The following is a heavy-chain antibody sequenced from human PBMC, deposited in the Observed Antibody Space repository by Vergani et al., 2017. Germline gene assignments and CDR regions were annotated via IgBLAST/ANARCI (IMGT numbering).Heavy chain of an antibody. Sequence: EVQLVESGGGLVQPGGSLRLSCAASGFTFSSYSMNWVRQAPGKGLEWVSYISSSSSTIYYADSVKGRFTISRDNSKNTLYLQMNSLRAEDTAVYYCARVRGVIDYWGQGTLVTVSS. CDR1: GFTFSSYS. CDR2: ISSSSSTI. J-gene: IGHJ4*02. CDR3: ARVRGVIDY. V-gene: IGHV3-48*01. D-gene: IGHD3-10*01.